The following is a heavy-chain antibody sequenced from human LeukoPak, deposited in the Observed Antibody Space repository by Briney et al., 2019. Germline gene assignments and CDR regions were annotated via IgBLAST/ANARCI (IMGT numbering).Heavy chain of an antibody. CDR2: IFYSGST. CDR1: GGSISTSSYY. D-gene: IGHD5-18*01. CDR3: ARGSYGYVWFDP. J-gene: IGHJ5*02. V-gene: IGHV4-39*07. Sequence: SETLSLTCTVSGGSISTSSYYWGWVRQPPGKGLEWIGNIFYSGSTYYSPSLKSRVTISLDTSRNQFSLKLNSVTAADTALYYCARGSYGYVWFDPWGQGTLVTVSS.